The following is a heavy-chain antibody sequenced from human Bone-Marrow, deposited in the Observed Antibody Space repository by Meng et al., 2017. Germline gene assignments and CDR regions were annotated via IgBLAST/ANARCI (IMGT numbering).Heavy chain of an antibody. CDR1: GGSFSGYY. CDR3: ARDQISKNYYGSGSTIAY. D-gene: IGHD3-10*01. V-gene: IGHV4-34*01. J-gene: IGHJ4*02. Sequence: SETLSLTCAVYGGSFSGYYWSWIRQPPGKGLEWIGEINHSGSTNYNPSLKSRVTISVDTSKNQFSLKLSSVTAADTAVYYCARDQISKNYYGSGSTIAYWGQGTLVTVSS. CDR2: INHSGST.